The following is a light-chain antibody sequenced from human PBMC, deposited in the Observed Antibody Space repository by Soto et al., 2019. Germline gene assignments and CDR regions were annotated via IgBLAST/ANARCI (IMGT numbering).Light chain of an antibody. CDR2: DAS. V-gene: IGKV1-5*01. J-gene: IGKJ1*01. CDR1: QSMNDW. Sequence: DIRMTQSPSTLSASVGDRVTITCRASQSMNDWLAWYQQKPGKAPKVLIYDASSLQSGVPSRFSGSGSGTEFTLTIDSLQPDDVATYYCLRYNAFSQTFGQGTKVDIK. CDR3: LRYNAFSQT.